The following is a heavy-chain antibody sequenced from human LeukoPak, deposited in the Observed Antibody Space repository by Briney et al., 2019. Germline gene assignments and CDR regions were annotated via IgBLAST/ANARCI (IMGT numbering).Heavy chain of an antibody. J-gene: IGHJ6*03. CDR2: ISYDGSNK. CDR1: GFTFSSYA. V-gene: IGHV3-30*01. CDR3: ARGPARGYCSSTSCRTHYYYYYMDV. D-gene: IGHD2-2*01. Sequence: GSLRLSCSASGFTFSSYAMHWVRQAPGKGLEWVAVISYDGSNKYYADSVKGRFTVSRDNSKNTLYLQMNSLRAEDTAVYYCARGPARGYCSSTSCRTHYYYYYMDVWGKGTTVTVSS.